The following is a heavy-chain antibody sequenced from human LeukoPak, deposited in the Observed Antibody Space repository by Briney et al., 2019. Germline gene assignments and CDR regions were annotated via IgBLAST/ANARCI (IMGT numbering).Heavy chain of an antibody. V-gene: IGHV3-23*01. CDR1: GFTFSSYA. CDR2: IGGDGNT. J-gene: IGHJ4*02. D-gene: IGHD2-21*01. Sequence: GGSLRLSCAASGFTFSSYAMAWVRQAPGKGLEWVSGIGGDGNTHYADSVRGRFTISRDISKNTVSLQMSSLRAEDTAVYYCAKDILRWSFDSWGQGILVTVSS. CDR3: AKDILRWSFDS.